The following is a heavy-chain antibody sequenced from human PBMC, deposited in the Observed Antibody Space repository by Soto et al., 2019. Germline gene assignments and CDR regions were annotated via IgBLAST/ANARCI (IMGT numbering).Heavy chain of an antibody. V-gene: IGHV4-31*03. CDR1: GGSISSGGYY. Sequence: QVQLQESGPGLVKPSQTLSLTCTVSGGSISSGGYYWSWIRQHPGKGLEWMGYIYYSGSTYYNPSLQSRLTVAVDTSKNQCSLKLSSVTAADTAVYYCARDGSGYASFDYGGQGTLVTVSS. CDR2: IYYSGST. CDR3: ARDGSGYASFDY. D-gene: IGHD5-12*01. J-gene: IGHJ4*02.